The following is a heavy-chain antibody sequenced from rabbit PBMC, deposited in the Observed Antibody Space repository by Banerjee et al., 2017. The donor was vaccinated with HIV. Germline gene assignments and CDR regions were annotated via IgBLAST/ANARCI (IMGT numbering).Heavy chain of an antibody. V-gene: IGHV1S47*01. J-gene: IGHJ4*01. CDR3: ARTNYDDGASWGL. CDR1: GFDFSTYG. Sequence: QEQLVESGGGLVQPGGSPKLSCKASGFDFSTYGVNWVRQAPGKGLEWIGCISTGDGSIYYASWVNGRFSISRENTQNTVSLQMNSLTAADTATYLCARTNYDDGASWGLWGPGTLVTVS. D-gene: IGHD2-1*01. CDR2: ISTGDGSI.